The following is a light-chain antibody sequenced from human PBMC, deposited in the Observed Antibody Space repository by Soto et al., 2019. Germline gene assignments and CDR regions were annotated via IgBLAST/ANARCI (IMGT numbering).Light chain of an antibody. Sequence: DIVMTQSPLSLPVTPGEPASISCRSSQSLLQSNGYNYLDWYVQKPGQSPGQSPQLLIYLGSNRASGVPDRFSGSGSGTDFTLKISRVEAEDVGVYYCMQALQTLMWTFGQGTKVEIK. CDR3: MQALQTLMWT. CDR2: LGS. CDR1: QSLLQSNGYNY. J-gene: IGKJ1*01. V-gene: IGKV2-28*01.